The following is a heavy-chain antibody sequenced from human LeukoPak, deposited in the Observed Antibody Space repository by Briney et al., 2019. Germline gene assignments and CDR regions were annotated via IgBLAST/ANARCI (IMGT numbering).Heavy chain of an antibody. D-gene: IGHD6-13*01. Sequence: SETLSLTCAVYGGSFSGYYWSWIRQPPGKGLEWIGEINHSGSTNYNPSLKSRVTISVDTSKNQFSLKLSSVTAADTAVYYCARMYSSSWYDPPTEYYFDYWGQGTLVTVSS. V-gene: IGHV4-34*01. CDR1: GGSFSGYY. CDR2: INHSGST. J-gene: IGHJ4*02. CDR3: ARMYSSSWYDPPTEYYFDY.